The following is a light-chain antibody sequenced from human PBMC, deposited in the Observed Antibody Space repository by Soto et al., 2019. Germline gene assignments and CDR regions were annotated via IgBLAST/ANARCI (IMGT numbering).Light chain of an antibody. J-gene: IGLJ1*01. CDR2: DVS. Sequence: QSVLTQPASVSGSPGQSIAISCTGTSSDVGGYKYVSGYQQHPGKAPKLMIYDVSNRPSGVSDRFSGSKSGNTASLTISGLQAEDEADYYCTSYTSSSTYVFGTGTKVTVL. V-gene: IGLV2-14*01. CDR1: SSDVGGYKY. CDR3: TSYTSSSTYV.